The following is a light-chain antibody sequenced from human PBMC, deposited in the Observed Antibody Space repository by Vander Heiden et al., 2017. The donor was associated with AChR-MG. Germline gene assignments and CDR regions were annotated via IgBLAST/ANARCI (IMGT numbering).Light chain of an antibody. CDR1: TSDVGGYDH. Sequence: QSALTQPASVSGSPGQSIPISCTGTTSDVGGYDHVSWYQQHPGKATQLMIYDVTNRPSGVSNRFSASKSGNTASLTISGLQNEDEADYYCSSYTSSTSYVFGSGTKLTVL. V-gene: IGLV2-14*01. CDR2: DVT. J-gene: IGLJ1*01. CDR3: SSYTSSTSYV.